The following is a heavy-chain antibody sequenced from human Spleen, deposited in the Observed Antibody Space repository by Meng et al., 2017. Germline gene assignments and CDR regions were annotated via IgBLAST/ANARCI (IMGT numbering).Heavy chain of an antibody. CDR1: GYTFTSNF. Sequence: ASVKVSCKASGYTFTSNFIHWVRQAPGQGLEWMGIINPSSGSTSYAQKFQGRVTMTRDTSTSTVYMELSSLRSDDTAVYYCARDLIAVAGLQYWGQGTLVTAPQ. CDR3: ARDLIAVAGLQY. J-gene: IGHJ4*02. CDR2: INPSSGST. D-gene: IGHD6-19*01. V-gene: IGHV1-46*01.